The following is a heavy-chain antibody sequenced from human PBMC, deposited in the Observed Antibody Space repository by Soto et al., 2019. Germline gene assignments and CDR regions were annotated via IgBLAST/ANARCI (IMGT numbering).Heavy chain of an antibody. CDR1: GFTFSSYG. V-gene: IGHV3-33*01. CDR3: ARRWDGDYWQGGPLTD. CDR2: IWYDGSNK. Sequence: QVQLVESGGGVVQPGRSLRLSCAASGFTFSSYGMHWVRQAPGKGLEWVAVIWYDGSNKYYADSVKGRFTISRDNSKNPLYLQMNSLRAEDTAVYYCARRWDGDYWQGGPLTDWGQGTLVTVSS. J-gene: IGHJ4*02. D-gene: IGHD4-17*01.